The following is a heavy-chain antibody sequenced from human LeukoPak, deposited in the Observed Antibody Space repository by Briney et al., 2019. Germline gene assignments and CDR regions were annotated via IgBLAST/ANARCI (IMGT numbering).Heavy chain of an antibody. Sequence: GESLKISFKGSGYSLTSYWIGWVRQMPGKGLEWMGIIYPGESDTRYSPSFQGQVTISADKSTSTAYLQWSSLKASDTAMYYCARRRGGHSFDYWGQGTLVTVSS. V-gene: IGHV5-51*01. D-gene: IGHD2-15*01. CDR3: ARRRGGHSFDY. CDR2: IYPGESDT. CDR1: GYSLTSYW. J-gene: IGHJ4*02.